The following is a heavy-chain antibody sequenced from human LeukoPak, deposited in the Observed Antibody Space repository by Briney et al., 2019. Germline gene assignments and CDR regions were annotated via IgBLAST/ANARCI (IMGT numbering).Heavy chain of an antibody. CDR2: MNPNSGNT. D-gene: IGHD1-26*01. CDR1: GYTFTSYD. CDR3: ARESIVGATGFDY. J-gene: IGHJ4*02. Sequence: GASVKVSCKASGYTFTSYDINWVRQATGQGLEWMGWMNPNSGNTGYAQKLQGRVTMTTDTSTSTAYMELRSLRSDDTAVYYCARESIVGATGFDYWGQGTLVTVSS. V-gene: IGHV1-8*01.